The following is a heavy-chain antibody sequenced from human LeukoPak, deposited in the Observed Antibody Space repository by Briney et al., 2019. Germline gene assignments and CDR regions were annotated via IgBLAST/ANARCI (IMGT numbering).Heavy chain of an antibody. CDR2: INPNSGGT. CDR1: GYTFTGYY. J-gene: IGHJ3*02. CDR3: ARGGDYGDYVQAFDI. D-gene: IGHD4-17*01. V-gene: IGHV1-2*02. Sequence: ASVKVSCKASGYTFTGYYMHWVRQAPGQGLEWMGWINPNSGGTNYAQKFQGRVTMTRDTSISTAYMELSRLRSDDTAVYYCARGGDYGDYVQAFDIWGQGTMVTVSS.